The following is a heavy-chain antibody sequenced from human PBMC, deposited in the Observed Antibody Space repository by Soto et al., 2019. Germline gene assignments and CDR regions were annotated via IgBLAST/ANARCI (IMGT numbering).Heavy chain of an antibody. D-gene: IGHD4-4*01. CDR3: ARQVKMASRIDY. Sequence: SETLSLTCTVSGGSISSYYWSWIRQPPGKGLEWIGYIYYSGSTNYNPSLKSRVTISVDTSKNQFSLKLSSVTAADTAVYYCARQVKMASRIDYWGQGTLVTVSS. CDR1: GGSISSYY. J-gene: IGHJ4*02. CDR2: IYYSGST. V-gene: IGHV4-59*01.